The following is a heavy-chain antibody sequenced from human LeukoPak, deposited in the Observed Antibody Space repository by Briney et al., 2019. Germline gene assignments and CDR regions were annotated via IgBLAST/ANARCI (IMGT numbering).Heavy chain of an antibody. CDR3: ATAGLTVGNYELFDC. D-gene: IGHD3-3*01. Sequence: GGSPRLSCAASGFAFSGYNMNWVRQAPGKGLEWVSYISYNSGNMYYADSVKGRFTISRDNAKNSLYLQMNTLRAEDTAVYYCATAGLTVGNYELFDCWGQGTLVTVSS. J-gene: IGHJ4*02. CDR2: ISYNSGNM. V-gene: IGHV3-48*04. CDR1: GFAFSGYN.